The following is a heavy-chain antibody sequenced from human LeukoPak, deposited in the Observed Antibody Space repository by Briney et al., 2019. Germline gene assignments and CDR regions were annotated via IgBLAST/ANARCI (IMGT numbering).Heavy chain of an antibody. CDR2: IYYSGST. CDR3: ARSGADDYLDY. Sequence: SETLSLTCTVSGGTISSYYWSWIRQPPGKGLEWIGYIYYSGSTNYNPSLKSRVTISVDTSKNQFSLKLSSVTAADTAVYYCARSGADDYLDYWGQGTLVTVSS. V-gene: IGHV4-59*01. CDR1: GGTISSYY. J-gene: IGHJ4*02.